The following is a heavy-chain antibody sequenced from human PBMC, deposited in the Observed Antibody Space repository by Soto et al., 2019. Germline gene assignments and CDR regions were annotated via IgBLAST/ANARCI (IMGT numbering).Heavy chain of an antibody. CDR3: ARLTVGATGRYYFDY. CDR2: IYYSGST. D-gene: IGHD1-26*01. Sequence: SETLSLTCIVSGGSISGYHWSWIRQPPGKGLEWIGYIYYSGSTNYNPSLKSRVTISVDTSKNQFSPKLSSVTAADTAVYYCARLTVGATGRYYFDYWGQGTLVTVSS. CDR1: GGSISGYH. V-gene: IGHV4-59*08. J-gene: IGHJ4*02.